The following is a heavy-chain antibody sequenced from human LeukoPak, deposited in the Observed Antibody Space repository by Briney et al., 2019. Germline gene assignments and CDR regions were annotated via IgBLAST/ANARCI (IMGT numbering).Heavy chain of an antibody. CDR2: IYTSGST. CDR3: ASGSIAARAFDY. J-gene: IGHJ4*02. D-gene: IGHD6-6*01. CDR1: GGSISSYY. V-gene: IGHV4-4*09. Sequence: SETLSLTCTVSGGSISSYYWSWIRQPPGKGLEWIGYIYTSGSTNYNPSLKSRVTMSVDTSKNQFSLKLSSVTAADTAVYYCASGSIAARAFDYWGQGTLVTVSS.